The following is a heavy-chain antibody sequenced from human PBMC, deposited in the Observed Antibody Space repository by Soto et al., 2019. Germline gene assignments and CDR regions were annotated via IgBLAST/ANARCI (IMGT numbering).Heavy chain of an antibody. J-gene: IGHJ5*02. CDR1: GFTFSNNS. V-gene: IGHV3-48*02. D-gene: IGHD3-3*01. Sequence: EVQVVESRGGLVQPGGPLRLSCAAAGFTFSNNSMNWVRQAPGKGLEWISYISSSSSTIYADSVKGRFTISRDNAKNSLYLQMNSLRDEDTAVYYCARVIWSGLLTSDLWGQGTLVTVSS. CDR2: ISSSSSTI. CDR3: ARVIWSGLLTSDL.